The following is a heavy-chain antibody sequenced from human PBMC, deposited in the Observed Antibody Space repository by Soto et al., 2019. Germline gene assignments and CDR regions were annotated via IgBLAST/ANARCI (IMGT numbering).Heavy chain of an antibody. V-gene: IGHV4-31*03. CDR3: ARESRRVGDYGLCDY. Sequence: QVQLQESGPGLVKPSQTLSLTCTVSGGSISSGGYYWSWIRQHPGKGLEWIGYIYYSGSTYYNPSPKGRVTTSVDTSKNQCSLKLSSVTAADTAVYYCARESRRVGDYGLCDYWGQGTLVTVSS. J-gene: IGHJ4*02. CDR1: GGSISSGGYY. D-gene: IGHD4-17*01. CDR2: IYYSGST.